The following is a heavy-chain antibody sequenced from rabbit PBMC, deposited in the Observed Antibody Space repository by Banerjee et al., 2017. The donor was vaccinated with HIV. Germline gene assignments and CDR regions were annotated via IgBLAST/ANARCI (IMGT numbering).Heavy chain of an antibody. CDR3: ARDLAGVIGWNFNL. CDR2: IDIGSSGNT. Sequence: QEQLEESGGDLVKPEGSLTLTCTASGFSFSSNYWICWVRQAPGKGLEWIACIDIGSSGNTYYATWAKGRFTLSKPSSTTMTLQMTSLTAADTATYFCARDLAGVIGWNFNLWGQGTLVTVS. V-gene: IGHV1S45*01. D-gene: IGHD4-1*01. CDR1: GFSFSSNYW. J-gene: IGHJ4*01.